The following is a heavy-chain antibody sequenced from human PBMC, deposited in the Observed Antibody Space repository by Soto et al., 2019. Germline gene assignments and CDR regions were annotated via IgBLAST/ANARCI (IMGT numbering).Heavy chain of an antibody. J-gene: IGHJ6*03. CDR3: ARGGNGDLCMDV. CDR1: GFTFSSYG. Sequence: GGSLRLSCAASGFTFSSYGMHWFRQAPGKGLEWVAVIWYDGSNKYYADSVKGRFTISRDNSKNTLYLQMNSLRAEDTAVYYCARGGNGDLCMDVWGKGTTVTVSS. CDR2: IWYDGSNK. D-gene: IGHD4-17*01. V-gene: IGHV3-33*01.